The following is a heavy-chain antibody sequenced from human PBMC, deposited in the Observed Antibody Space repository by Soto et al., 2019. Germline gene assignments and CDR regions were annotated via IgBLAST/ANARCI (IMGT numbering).Heavy chain of an antibody. Sequence: QMQLVESGGDLVKPGGSLRLSCAASGFTFGDYYMSWIRQVPGQGLEWLAFISSSGSYTKYSDTMSGRLTVSRDNGQNSLYLQMNSLRVDDTGVYYWAIFRVGVNWYFDLWGRGTMVPVSA. CDR1: GFTFGDYY. CDR3: AIFRVGVNWYFDL. CDR2: ISSSGSYT. D-gene: IGHD1-26*01. J-gene: IGHJ2*01. V-gene: IGHV3-11*06.